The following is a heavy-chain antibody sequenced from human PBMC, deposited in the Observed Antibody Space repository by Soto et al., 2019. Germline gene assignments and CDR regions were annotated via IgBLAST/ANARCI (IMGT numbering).Heavy chain of an antibody. Sequence: ASVKVSCKASGYTFTSYGISWVRQAPGQGLEWMGWISAYNGNTNYAQKLQGRVTMTTDTSTSTAYMELRSLRSDDTAVYYCAREEPYCSSTSCSRGDAFDIWGQGTMVTVSS. V-gene: IGHV1-18*01. CDR1: GYTFTSYG. D-gene: IGHD2-2*01. CDR3: AREEPYCSSTSCSRGDAFDI. CDR2: ISAYNGNT. J-gene: IGHJ3*02.